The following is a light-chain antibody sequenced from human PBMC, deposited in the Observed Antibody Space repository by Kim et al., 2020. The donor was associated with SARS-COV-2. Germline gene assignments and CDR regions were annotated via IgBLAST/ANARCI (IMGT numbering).Light chain of an antibody. Sequence: GQSVTISCTGISSDVVGYNFVSWYQHHPGKAPKLIVYEVSKRPSGVPDRFSGSKSGNTASLTVSGLQAEDEADYYCSSYAGSNSVVFGGGTQLTVL. CDR1: SSDVVGYNF. CDR2: EVS. CDR3: SSYAGSNSVV. J-gene: IGLJ2*01. V-gene: IGLV2-8*01.